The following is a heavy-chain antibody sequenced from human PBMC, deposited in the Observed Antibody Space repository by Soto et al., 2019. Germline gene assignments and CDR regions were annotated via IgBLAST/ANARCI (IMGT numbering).Heavy chain of an antibody. Sequence: GGSLRLSCAISGFSVSSNYLSWVRQAPGKGLEWVAIISYDGSNEHFADSVKGRFTISRDNSKNTLYLQMNSLRAEDTAIYYCAREGVTKYNDYYFDLWGQGTTVTVSS. D-gene: IGHD3-22*01. V-gene: IGHV3-30-3*01. CDR1: GFSVSSNY. J-gene: IGHJ6*03. CDR2: ISYDGSNE. CDR3: AREGVTKYNDYYFDL.